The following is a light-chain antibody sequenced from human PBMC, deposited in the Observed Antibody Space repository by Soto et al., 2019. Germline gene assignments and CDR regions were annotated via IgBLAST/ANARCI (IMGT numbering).Light chain of an antibody. V-gene: IGKV1-5*03. Sequence: DIQMTQSPSTLSASVGDRVTITCRASQSISSWLAWYQQKPGKAPKLLIYKASSLESGVPSRFSGSGSGSEFTLTISSLQPDDFATYYCQQYNSYPYTFGQGTKLEIK. CDR2: KAS. CDR3: QQYNSYPYT. CDR1: QSISSW. J-gene: IGKJ2*01.